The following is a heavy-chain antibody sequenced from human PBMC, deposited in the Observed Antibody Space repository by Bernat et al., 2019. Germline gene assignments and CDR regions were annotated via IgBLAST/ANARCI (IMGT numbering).Heavy chain of an antibody. CDR1: GYTFTNYY. V-gene: IGHV1-46*01. Sequence: QVQLVQSRAEVKKPGASVKVSCKASGYTFTNYYMHWVRQAPGQGLEWMGIIIPSGNNTSYAQKFQGRVTMTGDTSTSTVHMELSSLRSEDTAVYYCARSHDYGDPYFDYWGQGTLVTVSS. CDR3: ARSHDYGDPYFDY. D-gene: IGHD4-17*01. J-gene: IGHJ4*02. CDR2: IIPSGNNT.